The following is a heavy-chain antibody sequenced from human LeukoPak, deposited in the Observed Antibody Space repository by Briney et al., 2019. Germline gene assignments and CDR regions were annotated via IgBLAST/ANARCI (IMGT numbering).Heavy chain of an antibody. CDR2: ISSSGSTL. D-gene: IGHD3-10*01. J-gene: IGHJ4*02. Sequence: PGGSLRLSCAASGFTFSSYEMNWVRQAPGKGLEWVSYISSSGSTLYYADSVKGRFTISRDNAKNSLYLQMNSLRAEDTAVYYCARVPPYGSGTYGEVYFDYWGQGTLVTVSS. V-gene: IGHV3-48*03. CDR3: ARVPPYGSGTYGEVYFDY. CDR1: GFTFSSYE.